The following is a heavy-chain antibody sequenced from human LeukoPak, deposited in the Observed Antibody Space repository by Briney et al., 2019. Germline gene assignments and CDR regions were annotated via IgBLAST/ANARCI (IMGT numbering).Heavy chain of an antibody. V-gene: IGHV5-51*01. CDR3: ARLGTVGMITSPIDS. J-gene: IGHJ5*01. CDR2: IYPGDSDT. CDR1: GYSFTSYW. D-gene: IGHD3-16*01. Sequence: HGESLKISCEGSGYSFTSYWIGWGRQMPGKGLELMGTIYPGDSDTRYNPSFQGQVTISAEESIRTAYLQWSSLKASDTAMYYCARLGTVGMITSPIDSWGQGTLATVSP.